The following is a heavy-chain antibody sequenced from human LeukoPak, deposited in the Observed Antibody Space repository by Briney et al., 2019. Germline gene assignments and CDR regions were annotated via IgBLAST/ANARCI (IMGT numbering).Heavy chain of an antibody. Sequence: GGSLRLFCAASGFTFSSYTMNWVRQAPGKGLEWVSSIAGSSGYISYADSVKGRFTISRDNAKKSLYLQMTSLTAEDTAVYYCARDRGAYCGGDCYLGFAYWGRGTLVTVSS. CDR3: ARDRGAYCGGDCYLGFAY. CDR2: IAGSSGYI. D-gene: IGHD2-21*02. J-gene: IGHJ4*01. CDR1: GFTFSSYT. V-gene: IGHV3-21*01.